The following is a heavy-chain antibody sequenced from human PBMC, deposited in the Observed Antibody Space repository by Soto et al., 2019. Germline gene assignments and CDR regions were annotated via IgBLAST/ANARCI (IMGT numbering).Heavy chain of an antibody. CDR3: ARLNSGYEGSDWFDP. D-gene: IGHD5-12*01. Sequence: GGSLRLSCAASGFTFSSYWMHWVRQAPGKGLVWVSRINSDGSSTSYADSVKGRFTISRDNAKNTLYLQMNSLRAEDTAVYYCARLNSGYEGSDWFDPWGQGTLVTVSS. CDR2: INSDGSST. J-gene: IGHJ5*02. V-gene: IGHV3-74*01. CDR1: GFTFSSYW.